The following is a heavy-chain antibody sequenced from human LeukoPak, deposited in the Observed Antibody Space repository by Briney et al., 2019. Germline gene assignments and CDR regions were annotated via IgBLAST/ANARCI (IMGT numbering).Heavy chain of an antibody. CDR2: IFRGNK. J-gene: IGHJ1*01. CDR1: GFNSYDNY. Sequence: PGGSLRLSCAVSGFNSYDNYMSWVRQSPGKGLEWVSLIFRGNKHYRDSVEGRFTISRDDSQNTVHLQMNSLRAEDTAVYFCETSDSYHWLLEHWGQGTPVTVSS. V-gene: IGHV3-53*01. D-gene: IGHD1-1*01. CDR3: ETSDSYHWLLEH.